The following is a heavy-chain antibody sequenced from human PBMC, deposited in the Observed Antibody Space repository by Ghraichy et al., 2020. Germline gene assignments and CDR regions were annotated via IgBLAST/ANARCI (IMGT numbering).Heavy chain of an antibody. J-gene: IGHJ4*02. Sequence: ESLNISCAASGFTFSSYWMHWVRQAPGKGLVWVSRINSDGSSTSYADSVKGRFTISRDNAKNTLYLQMNSLRAEDTAVYYCAKIAVRDYFDYWGQGTLVTVSS. D-gene: IGHD6-6*01. CDR1: GFTFSSYW. CDR2: INSDGSST. V-gene: IGHV3-74*01. CDR3: AKIAVRDYFDY.